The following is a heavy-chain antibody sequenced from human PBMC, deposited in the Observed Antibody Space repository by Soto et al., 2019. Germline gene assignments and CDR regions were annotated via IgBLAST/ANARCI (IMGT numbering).Heavy chain of an antibody. CDR1: GGTFSTSS. Sequence: QVQLVQSGAEVKKPGSSVKVSCKASGGTFSTSSINWVRQAPGQRPEWMGNILPIFGTADYAQKFQDRVTITAEKSTNTAYMELRSLFSEHTEVYYSARRQEYGGNSDAFDTWGQGTVVTVSS. CDR3: ARRQEYGGNSDAFDT. V-gene: IGHV1-69*14. CDR2: ILPIFGTA. J-gene: IGHJ3*02. D-gene: IGHD4-17*01.